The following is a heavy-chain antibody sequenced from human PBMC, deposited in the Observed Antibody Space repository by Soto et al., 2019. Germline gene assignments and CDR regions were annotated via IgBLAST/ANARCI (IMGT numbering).Heavy chain of an antibody. D-gene: IGHD3-22*01. V-gene: IGHV3-53*02. CDR2: IYSGGST. CDR1: GFTVSSNY. J-gene: IGHJ5*02. Sequence: EVQLVETGGGLIQPGGSLRLSCAASGFTVSSNYMSWVRQAPGKGLEWVSVIYSGGSTYYADSVKGRFTISRDNSKNTLYLQINSLRAEDTAVYYCARENINYYEASRWFDPWGQGTLVTVSS. CDR3: ARENINYYEASRWFDP.